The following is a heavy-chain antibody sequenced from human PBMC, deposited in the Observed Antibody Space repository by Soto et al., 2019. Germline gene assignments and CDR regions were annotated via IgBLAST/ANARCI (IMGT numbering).Heavy chain of an antibody. CDR3: ARAPLLSVAGTVGYFQH. Sequence: QVQLVESGGGVVQPGRSLRLSCAASGFTFSSYGMHWVRQAPGKGLEWVAVIWYDGSNKYYADSVKGRFTISRDNSKNTLYLQMNSLRAEDTAVYYCARAPLLSVAGTVGYFQHWGQGTLVTVSS. V-gene: IGHV3-33*01. CDR2: IWYDGSNK. D-gene: IGHD6-19*01. J-gene: IGHJ1*01. CDR1: GFTFSSYG.